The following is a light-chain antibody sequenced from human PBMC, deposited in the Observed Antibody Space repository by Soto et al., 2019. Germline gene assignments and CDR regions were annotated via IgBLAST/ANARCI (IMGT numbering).Light chain of an antibody. CDR1: SSDVGGYNY. CDR3: SSYAGSNNFVV. V-gene: IGLV2-8*01. CDR2: EVS. Sequence: QSALTQPPSASGSPGQSVTISCTGTSSDVGGYNYVSWYQQHSGKAPNLMIYEVSKRPSGVPDRLSGSKSGNTASLTVSGLQAEDEADYYCSSYAGSNNFVVFGGGTKLTVL. J-gene: IGLJ2*01.